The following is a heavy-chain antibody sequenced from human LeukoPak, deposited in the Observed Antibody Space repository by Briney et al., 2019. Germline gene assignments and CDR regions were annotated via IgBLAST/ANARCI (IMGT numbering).Heavy chain of an antibody. CDR3: ARGCSTTSCYYWYFDL. V-gene: IGHV3-48*04. CDR1: GFTFSDYP. Sequence: GRSLRLSCAASGFTFSDYPVHWVRQAPGKGLEWVSYISSGGNTIFYADSVKGRFTISRDNAKNSLYLQMNSLRAEDTALYYCARGCSTTSCYYWYFDLWGRGTLVTVSS. CDR2: ISSGGNTI. D-gene: IGHD2-2*01. J-gene: IGHJ2*01.